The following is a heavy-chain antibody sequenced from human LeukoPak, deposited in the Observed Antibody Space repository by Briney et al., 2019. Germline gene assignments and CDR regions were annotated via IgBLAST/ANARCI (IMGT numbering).Heavy chain of an antibody. V-gene: IGHV3-7*01. J-gene: IGHJ3*02. Sequence: PGGSLRLSCAASGFTFSNYWLTWVRQAPGQGLEWVANIKQDGSEKHYVDSVKGRFTISRDNAKNSLYLQMNSLRAEDTAVYYCASDDTYYYDSSAQPDAFDIWGQGTMVTVSS. CDR1: GFTFSNYW. D-gene: IGHD3-22*01. CDR3: ASDDTYYYDSSAQPDAFDI. CDR2: IKQDGSEK.